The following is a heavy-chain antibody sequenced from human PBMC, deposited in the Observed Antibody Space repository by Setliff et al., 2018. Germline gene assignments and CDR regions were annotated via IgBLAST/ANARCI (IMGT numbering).Heavy chain of an antibody. D-gene: IGHD1-7*01. CDR3: TPWTGTSRLHY. J-gene: IGHJ4*02. CDR2: IGGKPSSGTT. Sequence: GGSLRLSCTTSGFTFGDYAITWVRQAPGKGLEWVGFIGGKPSSGTTEYAASVKGRFTISRDDSKSIAYLQMSSLKTEDTALYYCTPWTGTSRLHYWGQGTLVTVSS. V-gene: IGHV3-49*04. CDR1: GFTFGDYA.